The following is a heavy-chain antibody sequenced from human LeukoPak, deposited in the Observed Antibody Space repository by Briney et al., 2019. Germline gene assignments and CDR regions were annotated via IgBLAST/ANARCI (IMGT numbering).Heavy chain of an antibody. CDR3: AREADSSGYYYYYYMDV. V-gene: IGHV3-11*01. CDR2: ISSSGSTI. D-gene: IGHD3-22*01. CDR1: GFTFSDYY. Sequence: GGSLRLSCAASGFTFSDYYMSWIRQAPGKGLEWVSYISSSGSTIYYADSVKGRFTISRDNAKNSLYLQMNSLRAEDTAVYYCAREADSSGYYYYYYMDVWGKGTTVTISS. J-gene: IGHJ6*03.